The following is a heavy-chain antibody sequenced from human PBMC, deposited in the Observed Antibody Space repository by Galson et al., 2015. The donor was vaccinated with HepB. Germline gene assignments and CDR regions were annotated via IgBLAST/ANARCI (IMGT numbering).Heavy chain of an antibody. CDR1: GFTFSSYG. D-gene: IGHD3-10*01. CDR3: ARSLGRRGVDPQPYYFDY. J-gene: IGHJ4*02. V-gene: IGHV3-48*02. CDR2: ISTGSSTK. Sequence: SLRLSCAASGFTFSSYGMSWVRQAPGEGLEWVSYISTGSSTKYYADSVKGRLTISRDNAKSSLYLQLNSLRDEDTAVYYCARSLGRRGVDPQPYYFDYWGQGTLVTVSS.